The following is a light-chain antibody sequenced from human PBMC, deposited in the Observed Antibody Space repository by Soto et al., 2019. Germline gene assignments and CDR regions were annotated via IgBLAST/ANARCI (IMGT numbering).Light chain of an antibody. Sequence: QSVLTQPPSVSAAPGQKVTISCSGSNFNIGNNYVSWFQQLPGAAPKLLIYHNDKRPSGIPDRFSGSKSGTSATLGITGLQTGDEADYYCGTWDSSISAAGWVFGGGTKLTVL. CDR3: GTWDSSISAAGWV. CDR1: NFNIGNNY. J-gene: IGLJ3*02. V-gene: IGLV1-51*01. CDR2: HND.